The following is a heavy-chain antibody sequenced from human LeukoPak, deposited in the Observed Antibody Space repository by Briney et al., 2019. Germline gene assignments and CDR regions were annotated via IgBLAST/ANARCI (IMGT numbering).Heavy chain of an antibody. J-gene: IGHJ4*02. D-gene: IGHD6-13*01. Sequence: GRSLRLSCAASGSTFSSYGMHWVRQAPGKGLEWVAVIWYDGSNKYYADSVKGRFTISRDNSKNTLYLQMNSLRAEDTAVYYCARDPPGHSSSWYSFDYWGQGTLVTVSS. CDR2: IWYDGSNK. CDR3: ARDPPGHSSSWYSFDY. CDR1: GSTFSSYG. V-gene: IGHV3-33*01.